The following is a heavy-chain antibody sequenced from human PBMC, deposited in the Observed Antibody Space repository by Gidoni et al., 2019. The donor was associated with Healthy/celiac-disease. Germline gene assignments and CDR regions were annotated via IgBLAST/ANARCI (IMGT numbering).Heavy chain of an antibody. Sequence: QVQLVQSGAEVKQPDAPVPVSSKPSGFTFPSSAMHWVRQAPGQRLEWMGWINAGNGNTKYPQKFQGRVTITRDTSARTAYMELSSLRAEDTAVYYCAYSSSLGGVYGMDVWGQGTTVTVSS. CDR1: GFTFPSSA. J-gene: IGHJ6*02. CDR3: AYSSSLGGVYGMDV. D-gene: IGHD6-13*01. CDR2: INAGNGNT. V-gene: IGHV1-3*01.